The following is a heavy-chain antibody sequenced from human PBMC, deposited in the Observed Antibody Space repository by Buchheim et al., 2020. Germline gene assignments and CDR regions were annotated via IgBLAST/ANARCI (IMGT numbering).Heavy chain of an antibody. J-gene: IGHJ4*02. D-gene: IGHD5-18*01. CDR1: GFTFSSYA. CDR2: ISGSGGST. Sequence: EVQLLESEGGLVQPGGSLRLSCAASGFTFSSYAMSWVCQAPGKVLEWVSAISGSGGSTYYADSVKGRFTISRDTSKNTLYLKMNSLRAEDTAVYYCAKDLGYRYGYYYWGQGTL. CDR3: AKDLGYRYGYYY. V-gene: IGHV3-23*01.